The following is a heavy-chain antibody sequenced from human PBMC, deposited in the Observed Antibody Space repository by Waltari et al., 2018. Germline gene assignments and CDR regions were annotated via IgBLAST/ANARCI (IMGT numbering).Heavy chain of an antibody. V-gene: IGHV4-31*03. D-gene: IGHD6-13*01. J-gene: IGHJ4*02. CDR1: GDSICRGGYY. CDR3: ARGGRQQLGFDY. Sequence: QVQLQESGPGLVKPSQTLSLTFTVSGDSICRGGYYWSWVRQPPGKGLEWRGYIYYSGRTYYNPSLKSRVTISVDTSKNQFSLKRSSVTAADTAVYYCARGGRQQLGFDYWGQGTLVTVSS. CDR2: IYYSGRT.